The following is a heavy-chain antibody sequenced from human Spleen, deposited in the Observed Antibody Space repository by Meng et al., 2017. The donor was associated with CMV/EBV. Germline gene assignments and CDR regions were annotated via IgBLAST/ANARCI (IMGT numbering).Heavy chain of an antibody. CDR3: AREGARQLRWPRGPAFDI. Sequence: GGSLRLSCAASGFTFSSYWMHWVRQAPGKGLVWVSRINSDGSSTSYADSVKGRFTISRDNAKNTLYLQMNSLRAEDTAVYYCAREGARQLRWPRGPAFDIWGQGTMVTVSS. CDR2: INSDGSST. J-gene: IGHJ3*02. CDR1: GFTFSSYW. D-gene: IGHD4-23*01. V-gene: IGHV3-74*01.